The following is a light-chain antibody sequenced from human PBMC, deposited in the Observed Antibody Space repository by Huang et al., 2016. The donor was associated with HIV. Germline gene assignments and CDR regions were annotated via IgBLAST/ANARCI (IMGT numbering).Light chain of an antibody. CDR1: QSISSR. J-gene: IGKJ2*01. Sequence: DIQMTQSPSTLSASVGDRVTITCRASQSISSRLAWYQQKPGKATKLLIYKASSLESGVPSRFSGSGSGTEFPLTINSLQPDDFATYYCQQYSTYHTFGQGTKLEIK. CDR2: KAS. CDR3: QQYSTYHT. V-gene: IGKV1-5*03.